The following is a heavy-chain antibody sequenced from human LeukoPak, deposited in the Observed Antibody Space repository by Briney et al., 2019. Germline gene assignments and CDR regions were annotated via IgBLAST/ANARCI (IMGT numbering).Heavy chain of an antibody. D-gene: IGHD3-22*01. CDR2: IIPILGIA. V-gene: IGHV1-69*04. Sequence: GASVKVSCKASGGTFSSYAISWVRQAPGQGLEWMGRIIPILGIANYAQKFQGRVTITADKSTSTAYMELSSLRSEDTAVYYCARDQGYYDSSGPFDYWGQGTLVTVSS. CDR3: ARDQGYYDSSGPFDY. CDR1: GGTFSSYA. J-gene: IGHJ4*02.